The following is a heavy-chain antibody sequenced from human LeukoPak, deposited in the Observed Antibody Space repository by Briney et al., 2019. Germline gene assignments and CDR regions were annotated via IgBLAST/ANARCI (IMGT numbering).Heavy chain of an antibody. Sequence: SQTLSLTCTVSGGSISSGGYYWSWIRQHPGKGLEWIGYIYYSGSTYYNPSLKSRVTMSVDTSKNQFSLKLSSVTAADTAVYYCARAAVLRGVRHFDLWGRGTLVTVSS. D-gene: IGHD3-10*01. CDR3: ARAAVLRGVRHFDL. CDR2: IYYSGST. J-gene: IGHJ2*01. V-gene: IGHV4-31*03. CDR1: GGSISSGGYY.